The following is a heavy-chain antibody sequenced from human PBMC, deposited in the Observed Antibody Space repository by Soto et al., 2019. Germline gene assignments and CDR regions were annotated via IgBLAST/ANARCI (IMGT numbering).Heavy chain of an antibody. CDR3: VTSRPIRSWSGFDS. CDR2: TRNKVCSYTT. CDR1: GFSLSDHY. D-gene: IGHD6-13*01. V-gene: IGHV3-72*01. Sequence: GGSLRLSCAASGFSLSDHYMDWVRQAPGKGLEWIGRTRNKVCSYTTEYAASLKGRFTISRGDSKDSLYLHMNSLKTEDTAIYYCVTSRPIRSWSGFDSSGQGALVTVSS. J-gene: IGHJ4*02.